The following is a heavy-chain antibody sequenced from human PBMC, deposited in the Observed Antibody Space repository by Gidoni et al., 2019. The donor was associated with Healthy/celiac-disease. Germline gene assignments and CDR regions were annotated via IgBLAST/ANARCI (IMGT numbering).Heavy chain of an antibody. V-gene: IGHV3-30*02. CDR2: IRYDGSNK. J-gene: IGHJ6*02. D-gene: IGHD3-3*01. CDR1: GFPFSSYG. CDR3: AKNRDFWSGLTPHGMDV. Sequence: QVQLVESGGGVVQPGGSLRLYCAASGFPFSSYGMHWVRQAPGQGLEWVAFIRYDGSNKYYADSVKGRFTISRDNSKNTLYLQMNSLRAEDTAVYYCAKNRDFWSGLTPHGMDVWGQGTTVTVSS.